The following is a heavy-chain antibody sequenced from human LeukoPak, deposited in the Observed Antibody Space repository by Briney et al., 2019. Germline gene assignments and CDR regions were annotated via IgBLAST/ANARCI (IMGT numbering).Heavy chain of an antibody. D-gene: IGHD2-2*01. CDR3: ARYCSSSSCHQNNWFDP. V-gene: IGHV4-39*01. Sequence: SETLSLTCAVYGGSFSGYYWGWIRQPPGKGLEWIGSIYYSGSTYYNPSLKSRVTISVDTSKNQFSLKLSSVSAADTAVYYCARYCSSSSCHQNNWFDPWGQGTQVTVSS. J-gene: IGHJ5*02. CDR1: GGSFSGYY. CDR2: IYYSGST.